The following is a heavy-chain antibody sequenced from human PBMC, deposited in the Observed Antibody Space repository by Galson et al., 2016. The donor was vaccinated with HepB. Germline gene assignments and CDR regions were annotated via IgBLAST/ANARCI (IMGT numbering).Heavy chain of an antibody. J-gene: IGHJ6*02. CDR3: ARALGSAPGLPYGMDV. V-gene: IGHV4-59*11. CDR1: GGSISSHY. D-gene: IGHD3-10*01. Sequence: SETLSLTCTVSGGSISSHYWTWIRQFPGRGLEWIAFIYHTGRTDYNPSLKSRVTISVDTSKSQFSLKLRSVTAADTAVYYCARALGSAPGLPYGMDVWGQGTTVTVSS. CDR2: IYHTGRT.